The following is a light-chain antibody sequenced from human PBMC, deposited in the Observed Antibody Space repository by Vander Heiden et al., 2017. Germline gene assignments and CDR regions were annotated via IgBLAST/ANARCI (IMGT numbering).Light chain of an antibody. CDR3: ETWDSNTRV. V-gene: IGLV4-60*02. J-gene: IGLJ2*01. CDR2: LEGSGSY. Sequence: QPVLTQSSSASASLGSSVKLTCTLSSGHSSYIIAWHQQQPGKAPRYLMKLEGSGSYNKGSGVPDSFSGSRSGADRYLTISNIKVEDEADYYGETWDSNTRVFGGGTKLTVL. CDR1: SGHSSYI.